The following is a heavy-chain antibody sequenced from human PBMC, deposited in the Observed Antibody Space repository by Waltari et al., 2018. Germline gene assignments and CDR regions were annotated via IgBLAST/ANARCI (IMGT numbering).Heavy chain of an antibody. D-gene: IGHD3-16*01. CDR3: ARAGLRGGYFDY. J-gene: IGHJ4*02. CDR1: GFTSSDHS. V-gene: IGHV3-72*01. Sequence: EVQLVESGGGLVQPGGSLRLSCAASGFTSSDHSMDWVRQAPGKGRGLVGRIRNKTNSYTTNYAASVKVRFTISRDDSKNSLYLQMNSLKTEDTAVYYCARAGLRGGYFDYWVQGTLVTVSS. CDR2: IRNKTNSYTT.